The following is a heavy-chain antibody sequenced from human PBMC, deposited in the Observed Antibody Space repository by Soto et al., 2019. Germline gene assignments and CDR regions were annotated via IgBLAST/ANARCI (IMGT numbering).Heavy chain of an antibody. V-gene: IGHV3-30*03. CDR2: ISQDGSDK. CDR1: GFTFSSYA. D-gene: IGHD3-22*01. Sequence: QVRLVESGGGVVQPGRSLRLSCAASGFTFSSYAMHWVRQAPGKGLEWVAVISQDGSDKHYVDSVKGRFTISRDNSKNTLYLQVNSLRAEDTAVYYCALGGIVVTGNWFAPWGQGILVTVSS. J-gene: IGHJ5*02. CDR3: ALGGIVVTGNWFAP.